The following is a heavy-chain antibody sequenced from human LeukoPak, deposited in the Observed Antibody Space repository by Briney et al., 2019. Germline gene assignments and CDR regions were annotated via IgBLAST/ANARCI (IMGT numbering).Heavy chain of an antibody. V-gene: IGHV4-61*05. CDR1: GGSISSSYYY. CDR2: IYYSGST. Sequence: PSETLSLTCTVSGGSISSSYYYWGWIRQPPGKGLEWIGYIYYSGSTSYNPSLKSRVTISVDTSKNQFSLKLSSVTAADTAVYYCARGSGSTIFGVVSHDYWGQGTLVTVSS. CDR3: ARGSGSTIFGVVSHDY. J-gene: IGHJ4*02. D-gene: IGHD3-3*01.